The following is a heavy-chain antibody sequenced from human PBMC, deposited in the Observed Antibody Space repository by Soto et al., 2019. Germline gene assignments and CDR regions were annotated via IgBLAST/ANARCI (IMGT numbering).Heavy chain of an antibody. CDR3: AKATATGGGAFDI. J-gene: IGHJ3*02. CDR2: ILVGGRP. CDR1: GFTCSGYD. V-gene: IGHV3-23*01. D-gene: IGHD2-8*02. Sequence: GGSLRLACAASGFTCSGYDMSWVRQAPGKGLEWVSTILVGGRPHYPDSVKGRFTISRDNSKNTVFLQMNSLTAGDTAVYYCAKATATGGGAFDICGQGTTVTVSS.